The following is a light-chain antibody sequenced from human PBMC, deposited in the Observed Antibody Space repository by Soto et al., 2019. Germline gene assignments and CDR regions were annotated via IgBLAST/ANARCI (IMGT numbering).Light chain of an antibody. CDR2: AAS. V-gene: IGKV3-15*01. CDR1: QSVSVN. CDR3: QQYNNWPRT. J-gene: IGKJ1*01. Sequence: EIVLTQSPGTLSLSPGERATLSCRASQSVSVNSLAWYQQKGGQAPRLLIYAASTRATGVPARFSGSGSGTEFTLTINSLQSEDFAVYFCQQYNNWPRTFGQGTKV.